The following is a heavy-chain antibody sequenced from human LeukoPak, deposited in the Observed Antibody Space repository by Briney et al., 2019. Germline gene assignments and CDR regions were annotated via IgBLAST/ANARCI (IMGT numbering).Heavy chain of an antibody. D-gene: IGHD3-10*01. CDR1: GFTFSSDC. CDR3: AKVTYGSGTYGAFDY. J-gene: IGHJ4*02. CDR2: IRGTGTST. V-gene: IGHV3-23*01. Sequence: GGSLRLSCAASGFTFSSDCMSWVRQAPGKGLEWVSAIRGTGTSTYYADSVKGRVTISRDNSKNTLYLQMNSLRAENTAVYYCAKVTYGSGTYGAFDYWGQGTLVTVSS.